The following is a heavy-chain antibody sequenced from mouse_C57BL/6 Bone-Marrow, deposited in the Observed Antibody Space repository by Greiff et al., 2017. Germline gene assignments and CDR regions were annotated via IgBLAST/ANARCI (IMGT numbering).Heavy chain of an antibody. J-gene: IGHJ3*01. CDR3: AREGKGYGSDDLAWFAY. CDR2: IDPSDSYT. CDR1: GYTFTSYW. V-gene: IGHV1-50*01. D-gene: IGHD2-1*01. Sequence: QVQLKQPGAELVKPGASVKLSCKASGYTFTSYWMQWVKQRPGQGLEWIGEIDPSDSYTNYNQKFKGKATLTVDTSSSTAYMQLSSLTSEDSAVYYWAREGKGYGSDDLAWFAYWGQGTLVTVSA.